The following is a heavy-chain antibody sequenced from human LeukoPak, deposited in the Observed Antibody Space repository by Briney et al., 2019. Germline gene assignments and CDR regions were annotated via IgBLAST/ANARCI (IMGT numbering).Heavy chain of an antibody. Sequence: GGSLRLSCAASGFTFSNAWMSWVRQAPGKGLEWVGRIKSKTDGGTTDYAAPVKGRFTISRDDSKNTLHLQMNSLKTEDTAVYYCTTGVGYCSGGSCYSSDYWGQGTLVTVSS. CDR1: GFTFSNAW. CDR3: TTGVGYCSGGSCYSSDY. J-gene: IGHJ4*02. CDR2: IKSKTDGGTT. V-gene: IGHV3-15*01. D-gene: IGHD2-15*01.